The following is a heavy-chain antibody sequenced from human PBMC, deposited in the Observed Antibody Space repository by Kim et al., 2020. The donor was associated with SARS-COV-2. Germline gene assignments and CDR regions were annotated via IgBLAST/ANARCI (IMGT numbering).Heavy chain of an antibody. D-gene: IGHD6-13*01. CDR3: ARDERRVAAAGMVQSLVVTNSYGMDV. Sequence: SVKVSCKASGGTFSSYAISWVRQAPGQGLEWMGGIIPIFGTANYAQKFQGRVTITADESTSTAYMELSSLRSEDTAVYYCARDERRVAAAGMVQSLVVTNSYGMDVWGQGTTVTVSS. J-gene: IGHJ6*02. CDR1: GGTFSSYA. CDR2: IIPIFGTA. V-gene: IGHV1-69*13.